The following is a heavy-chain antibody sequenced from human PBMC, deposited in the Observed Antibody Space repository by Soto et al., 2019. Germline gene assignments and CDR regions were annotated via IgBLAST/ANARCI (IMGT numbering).Heavy chain of an antibody. V-gene: IGHV3-7*02. Sequence: GGSLRLSCVVSGFSFSSVWMTWVRQAPGKGLEWVANIKQDGTEKYYVDSVKGRPTISRDNAKNSLYLQMNSLRAEDTAVYYCAGEADYLNWFDPWGQGTLVTVSS. CDR1: GFSFSSVW. CDR3: AGEADYLNWFDP. D-gene: IGHD4-17*01. CDR2: IKQDGTEK. J-gene: IGHJ5*02.